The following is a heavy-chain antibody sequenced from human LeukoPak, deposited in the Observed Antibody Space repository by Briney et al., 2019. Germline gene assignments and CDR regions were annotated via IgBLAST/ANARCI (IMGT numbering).Heavy chain of an antibody. J-gene: IGHJ5*02. CDR2: IYYSGST. V-gene: IGHV4-61*08. D-gene: IGHD5-18*01. CDR1: GGSISSSGYY. Sequence: PSETLSLTCTVSGGSISSSGYYWSWVRQPPGKGLEWIGYIYYSGSTNYNPSLKSRVTISVDTSKNQFSLKLSSVTAADTAVYYCARGGYSYGLGNWFDPWGQGTLVTVSS. CDR3: ARGGYSYGLGNWFDP.